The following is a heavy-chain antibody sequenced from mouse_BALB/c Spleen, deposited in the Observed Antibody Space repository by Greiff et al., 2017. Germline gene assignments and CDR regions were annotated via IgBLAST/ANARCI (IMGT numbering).Heavy chain of an antibody. J-gene: IGHJ3*01. CDR1: GFNIKDTY. CDR3: ARWAYGNPFAY. V-gene: IGHV14-3*02. D-gene: IGHD2-1*01. Sequence: EVKLQESGAELVKPGASVKLSCTASGFNIKDTYMHWVKQRPEQGLEWIGRIDPANGNTKYDPKFQGKATITADTSSNTAYLQLSSLTSEDTAVYYCARWAYGNPFAYWGQGTLVTVSA. CDR2: IDPANGNT.